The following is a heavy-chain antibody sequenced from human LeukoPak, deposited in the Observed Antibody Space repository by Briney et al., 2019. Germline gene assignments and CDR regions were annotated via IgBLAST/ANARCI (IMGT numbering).Heavy chain of an antibody. CDR1: GFTASSNY. J-gene: IGHJ4*02. CDR2: IYSGGST. D-gene: IGHD3-16*01. Sequence: GGSLRLSCAASGFTASSNYMSWVRQAPGKGLEWVSVIYSGGSTYYADSVKGRFTISRDNSKNTLYLQMNSLRAEDTAVYYCARFNGGFDYWGQGTLVTVSS. CDR3: ARFNGGFDY. V-gene: IGHV3-53*01.